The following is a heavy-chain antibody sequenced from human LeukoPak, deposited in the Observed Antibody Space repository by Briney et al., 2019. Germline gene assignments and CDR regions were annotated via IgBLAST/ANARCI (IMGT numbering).Heavy chain of an antibody. Sequence: SETLSLTCAVYGGSFSGYYWSWVCQPPGKGLEWIGEINHSGSTNYNPSLKSRVTISVDTSKNQFSLKLSSVTAADTAVYYCARGRVYYDFWSGYGNWFDPWGQGTLVTVSS. CDR1: GGSFSGYY. CDR3: ARGRVYYDFWSGYGNWFDP. D-gene: IGHD3-3*01. CDR2: INHSGST. V-gene: IGHV4-34*01. J-gene: IGHJ5*02.